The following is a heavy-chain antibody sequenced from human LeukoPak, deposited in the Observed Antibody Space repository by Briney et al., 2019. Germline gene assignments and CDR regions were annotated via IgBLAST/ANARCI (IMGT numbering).Heavy chain of an antibody. J-gene: IGHJ5*02. Sequence: SETLSLTCAVYGGSFSGYYWSWIRQPPGKGLEWIGEINHSGSTNYNPSLKRRVTISVDTSKNQFSLKLSSVTAADTAVYYCARSLAAAVTSAPVSVWFDPWGQGTLVTVSS. CDR3: ARSLAAAVTSAPVSVWFDP. CDR2: INHSGST. CDR1: GGSFSGYY. D-gene: IGHD6-13*01. V-gene: IGHV4-34*01.